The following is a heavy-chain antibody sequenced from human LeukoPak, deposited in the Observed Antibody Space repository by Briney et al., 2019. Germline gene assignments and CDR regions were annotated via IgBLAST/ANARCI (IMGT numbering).Heavy chain of an antibody. V-gene: IGHV4-39*01. Sequence: SETLPLTCTVSGGSISSSSYYWGWIRQPPGKGLEWIGSIYYSGSTYYNPSLKSRVTISVDTSKNQFSLKLSSVTAADTAVYYCARHLTELRLGELSYEYYFDYWGQGTLVTVSS. CDR3: ARHLTELRLGELSYEYYFDY. CDR2: IYYSGST. J-gene: IGHJ4*02. CDR1: GGSISSSSYY. D-gene: IGHD3-16*02.